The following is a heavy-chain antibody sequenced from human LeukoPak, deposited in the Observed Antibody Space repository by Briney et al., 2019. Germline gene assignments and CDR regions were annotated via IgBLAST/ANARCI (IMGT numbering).Heavy chain of an antibody. CDR3: ARWWRDAFDI. Sequence: GGSLRLSCAASGFTFSSYAMHWVRQAPGKGLEWVAVISYDGSNKYYADSVKGRFTISRDNSKNTLYLQMNSLRAEDTAVYYCARWWRDAFDIWGQGTMVTVSS. CDR1: GFTFSSYA. D-gene: IGHD2-15*01. J-gene: IGHJ3*02. V-gene: IGHV3-30-3*01. CDR2: ISYDGSNK.